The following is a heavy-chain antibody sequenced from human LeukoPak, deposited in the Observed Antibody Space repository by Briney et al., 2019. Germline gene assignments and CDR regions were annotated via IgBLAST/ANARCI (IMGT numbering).Heavy chain of an antibody. J-gene: IGHJ4*02. D-gene: IGHD3-22*01. CDR3: ARGGGDSSGYYQREYYFDY. CDR1: GFTFSSYA. Sequence: GGSLRLSCAASGFTFSSYAMHWVRQAPGMGLEYVSAISSNGGSTYYANSVKSRFTISRDNSKNTLYLQMGSLRAEDMAVYYCARGGGDSSGYYQREYYFDYWGQGTLLTVSS. CDR2: ISSNGGST. V-gene: IGHV3-64*01.